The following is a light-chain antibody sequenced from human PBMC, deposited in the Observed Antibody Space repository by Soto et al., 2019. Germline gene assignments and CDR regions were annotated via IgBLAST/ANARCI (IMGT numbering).Light chain of an antibody. CDR1: QGISNY. V-gene: IGKV1-27*01. CDR2: GAS. CDR3: QNYNSAFPP. Sequence: DIQMTQSPSSLSASVGDRVTITCRASQGISNYIAWYQQKPGKVPKLLIYGASTLQTGVPSRFSGSGSGTDFTLTISSLQPEYVATYYCQNYNSAFPPFGQGTKVEIK. J-gene: IGKJ1*01.